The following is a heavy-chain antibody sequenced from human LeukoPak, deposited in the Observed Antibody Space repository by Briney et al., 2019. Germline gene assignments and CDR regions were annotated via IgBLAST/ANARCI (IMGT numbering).Heavy chain of an antibody. D-gene: IGHD3-22*01. CDR1: GGSISSYY. Sequence: KTSETLSLTCTVSGGSISSYYWRWIRQPPGKGLEWIGYIYYSGSTNYNPSLKSRVTISVDTSKNQFSLKLSSVTAADTAVYYCARTYYDPETDWFDPWGQGTLVTVSS. V-gene: IGHV4-59*01. J-gene: IGHJ5*02. CDR2: IYYSGST. CDR3: ARTYYDPETDWFDP.